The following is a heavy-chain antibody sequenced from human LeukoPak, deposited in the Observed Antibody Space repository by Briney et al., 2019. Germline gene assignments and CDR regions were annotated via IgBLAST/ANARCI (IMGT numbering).Heavy chain of an antibody. CDR3: TSGLSVRRSNNTPVDY. J-gene: IGHJ4*02. V-gene: IGHV3-73*01. D-gene: IGHD1-1*01. CDR2: IRSKANSYAT. CDR1: GFTFSGSA. Sequence: GGSLRLSCTAPGFTFSGSAMHWVRQASGKGLEWVGRIRSKANSYATVYAASVKGRFTISRDDSKNTAYLQMNSLKTEDTAVYYCTSGLSVRRSNNTPVDYWGQGTLVTVSS.